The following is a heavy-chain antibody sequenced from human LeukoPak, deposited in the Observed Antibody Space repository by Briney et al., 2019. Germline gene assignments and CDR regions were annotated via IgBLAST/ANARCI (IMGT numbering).Heavy chain of an antibody. J-gene: IGHJ4*02. CDR1: GGSISSYY. Sequence: SETLSLICTVSGGSISSYYWSWVRQPPGKGLEWIGYLYYSGGTDYNPSLKSRVTISVDTSKNQFSLKLRSVTAADTAVYYCARQGSSSSVDYWGQGILVTVSS. D-gene: IGHD6-6*01. CDR2: LYYSGGT. CDR3: ARQGSSSSVDY. V-gene: IGHV4-59*08.